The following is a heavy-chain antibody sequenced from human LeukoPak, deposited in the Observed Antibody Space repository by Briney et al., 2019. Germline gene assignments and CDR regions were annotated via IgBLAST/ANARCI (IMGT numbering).Heavy chain of an antibody. V-gene: IGHV3-23*01. D-gene: IGHD1-26*01. J-gene: IGHJ4*02. Sequence: GGSLRHSCAASGFTFSSYAMSWVRKAPGKGLEWVSAISGSGGSTYYADSVKGRFTISRDNSKSTLYLQMNSLGAEDTALYFCAKGSPYSGSYYGFDYWGQGTLVTVSS. CDR2: ISGSGGST. CDR1: GFTFSSYA. CDR3: AKGSPYSGSYYGFDY.